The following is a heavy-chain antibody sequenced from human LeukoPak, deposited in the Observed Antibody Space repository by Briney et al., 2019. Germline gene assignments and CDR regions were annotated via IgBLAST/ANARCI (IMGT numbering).Heavy chain of an antibody. J-gene: IGHJ4*02. CDR1: GFTFSDYY. Sequence: GESLRLSCAASGFTFSDYYMSWIRQAPGKGLEWVSYISSSGSTIYYADSVKGRFTISRDNAKNSLYLQMNSLRAEDTAVYYCARDQDSSWSNDYWGQGTLVTVSS. CDR2: ISSSGSTI. CDR3: ARDQDSSWSNDY. V-gene: IGHV3-11*04. D-gene: IGHD6-13*01.